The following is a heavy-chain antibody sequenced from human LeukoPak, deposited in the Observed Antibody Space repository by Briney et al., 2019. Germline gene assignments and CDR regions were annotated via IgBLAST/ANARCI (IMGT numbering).Heavy chain of an antibody. CDR3: ARAAATTKKNWFDP. Sequence: SETLSLTCTVSGGSISSSSYYWGWIRQPPGKGLEWIGSIYYSGSTNYNPSLKSRVTISVDTSKNQFSLKLSSVTAADTAVYYCARAAATTKKNWFDPWGQGTLVTVSS. CDR2: IYYSGST. CDR1: GGSISSSSYY. J-gene: IGHJ5*02. V-gene: IGHV4-39*07. D-gene: IGHD1-14*01.